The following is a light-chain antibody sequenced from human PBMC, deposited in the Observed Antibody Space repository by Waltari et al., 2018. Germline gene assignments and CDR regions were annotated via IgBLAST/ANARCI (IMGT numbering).Light chain of an antibody. CDR2: AAS. V-gene: IGKV1-17*03. CDR3: LQHSSYPYT. J-gene: IGKJ2*01. Sequence: DIQMTQSPSAMSASVGDRVTITCRASQGISSSLAWFQPNPGKVTKRLIYAASILQSGVPSRFSGSRSGTQFTLTISSLQPEDFATYYCLQHSSYPYTFGQGTKLEIK. CDR1: QGISSS.